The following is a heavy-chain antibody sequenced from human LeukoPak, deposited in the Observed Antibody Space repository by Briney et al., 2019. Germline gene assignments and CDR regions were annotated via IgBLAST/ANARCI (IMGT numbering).Heavy chain of an antibody. CDR1: GGSISSSSYY. D-gene: IGHD2-2*01. CDR3: ARRQLYCSSTSCTFGFDP. Sequence: SETLSLTCTVSGGSISSSSYYWGWIRQPPGKGLEWFGSIYYSGSTYYNPSLKSRVTISVDTSKNQFSLKLSSVTAADTAVYYCARRQLYCSSTSCTFGFDPWGQGTLVTVSS. J-gene: IGHJ5*02. CDR2: IYYSGST. V-gene: IGHV4-39*01.